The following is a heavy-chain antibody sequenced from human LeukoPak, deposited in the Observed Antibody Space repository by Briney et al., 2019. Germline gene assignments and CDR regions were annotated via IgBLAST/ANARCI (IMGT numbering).Heavy chain of an antibody. Sequence: GESLKISCKGSGYSFTSYWIGWVRQMPRKGLEWMGIIYPGDSDTRYSPSFQGQVTISADKSISTAYLQWSSLKASDTAMYYCARHPPYCSSTSCYLGYYGMDVWGQGTTVTVSS. D-gene: IGHD2-2*01. V-gene: IGHV5-51*01. CDR3: ARHPPYCSSTSCYLGYYGMDV. CDR1: GYSFTSYW. J-gene: IGHJ6*02. CDR2: IYPGDSDT.